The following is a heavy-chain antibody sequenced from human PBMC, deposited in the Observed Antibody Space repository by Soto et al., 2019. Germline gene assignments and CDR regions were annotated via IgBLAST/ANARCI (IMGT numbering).Heavy chain of an antibody. J-gene: IGHJ6*02. D-gene: IGHD6-13*01. CDR3: AKCLLAAASQLHYYGMDV. Sequence: GGSLRLSCAASGFTFSSYAMSWVRQAPGKGLEWVSAISGSGGSTYYADSVKGRFTISRDNSKNTLYLQMNSLRAEDTAVYYCAKCLLAAASQLHYYGMDVWGQGTTVTVSS. V-gene: IGHV3-23*01. CDR1: GFTFSSYA. CDR2: ISGSGGST.